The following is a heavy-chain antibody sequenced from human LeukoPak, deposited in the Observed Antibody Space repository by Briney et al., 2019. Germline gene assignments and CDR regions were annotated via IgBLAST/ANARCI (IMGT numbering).Heavy chain of an antibody. CDR2: ISGSGGST. CDR3: VKGTTYSSSCFDY. J-gene: IGHJ4*02. CDR1: GFTFSSYW. V-gene: IGHV3-23*01. D-gene: IGHD6-13*01. Sequence: GGSLRLSCAASGFTFSSYWMNWVRQAPGKGLEWVSAISGSGGSTYYADSVKGRFTISRDNFKNTLYLQMSSLRAEDTAVYFCVKGTTYSSSCFDYWGQGTLVTVSS.